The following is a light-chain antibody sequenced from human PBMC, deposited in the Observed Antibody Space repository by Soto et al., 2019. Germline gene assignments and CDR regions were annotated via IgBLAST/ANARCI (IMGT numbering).Light chain of an antibody. CDR2: GAS. CDR1: HSVSSSY. J-gene: IGKJ2*01. V-gene: IGKV3-20*01. Sequence: EIVLTQSPGTLSLSPGERATLSCRASHSVSSSYLAWYQQKPGQAPRLLIYGASSRATGIPDRFSGSGSVTDFTLTISRLEPEGFAVYYCQQYGSSPPYTFGQGTNLEI. CDR3: QQYGSSPPYT.